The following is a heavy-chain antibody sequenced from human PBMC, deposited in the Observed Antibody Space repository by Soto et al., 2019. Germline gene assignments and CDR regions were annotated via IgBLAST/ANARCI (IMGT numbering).Heavy chain of an antibody. V-gene: IGHV1-69*06. CDR1: GGTFRSYA. CDR2: IIPIFGTA. J-gene: IGHJ5*02. D-gene: IGHD5-12*01. Sequence: QVQLEQSGAEVKKPASSVKVSCNASGGTFRSYAISWVRQAPGQGLEWMGGIIPIFGTANYTQNFQGRVTLPAEKYTRTDDMELRSLRYGDTAVYYCARGPSGVGYNYWFDPWGQGTLVTVSS. CDR3: ARGPSGVGYNYWFDP.